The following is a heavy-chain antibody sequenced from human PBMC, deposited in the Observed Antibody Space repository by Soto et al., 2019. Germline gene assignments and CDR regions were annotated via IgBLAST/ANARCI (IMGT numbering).Heavy chain of an antibody. CDR2: ISYDGSNK. CDR3: AKDQIERIATAIRLDY. CDR1: GFTFSSYA. V-gene: IGHV3-30-3*01. J-gene: IGHJ4*02. Sequence: HPGGSLRLSCAASGFTFSSYAMHWVRQAPGKGLEWVAVISYDGSNKYYADSVKGRFTISRDNSKNTLYLQMNSLRAEDTAVYYCAKDQIERIATAIRLDYWRQGPLVTV. D-gene: IGHD6-13*01.